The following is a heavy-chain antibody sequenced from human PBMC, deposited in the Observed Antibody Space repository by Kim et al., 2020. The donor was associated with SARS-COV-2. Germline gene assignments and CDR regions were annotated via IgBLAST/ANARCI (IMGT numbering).Heavy chain of an antibody. D-gene: IGHD6-13*01. CDR3: AKDPLKDGSKWYTNWFDY. J-gene: IGHJ5*01. Sequence: KGRFTIARDNSKNTLYLQMNILRAEDTAIYYCAKDPLKDGSKWYTNWFDYWGQGTLVTVSS. V-gene: IGHV3-23*01.